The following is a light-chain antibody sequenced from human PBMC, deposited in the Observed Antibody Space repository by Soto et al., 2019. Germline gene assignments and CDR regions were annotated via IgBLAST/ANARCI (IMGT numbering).Light chain of an antibody. Sequence: DIQMTQSPSSLSASVGNRVTINCRASQSISTYLNWYQQKPGKAPKLLIYAASSLQSGVPSRFSGSGSGTLFTLTISSLQPEDFATYYCQQTSSTPVTFGQGTRLEI. CDR1: QSISTY. V-gene: IGKV1-39*01. CDR3: QQTSSTPVT. J-gene: IGKJ5*01. CDR2: AAS.